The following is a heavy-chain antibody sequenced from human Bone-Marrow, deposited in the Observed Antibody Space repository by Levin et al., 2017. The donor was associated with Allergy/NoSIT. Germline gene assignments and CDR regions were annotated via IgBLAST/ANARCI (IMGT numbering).Heavy chain of an antibody. D-gene: IGHD1-14*01. CDR2: ITSAGKT. CDR3: ARQGSFTLTTNTLNRRFVPGDSWFDP. Sequence: SQTLSLTCTVSGDSVRSNSFSWGWIRQPPGKALEWIASITSAGKTYYNPPLLRRVTMSLDTSKNQVSLKMTSVTAADTALYYSARQGSFTLTTNTLNRRFVPGDSWFDPWGRGTLVTVSS. CDR1: GDSVRSNSFS. J-gene: IGHJ5*02. V-gene: IGHV4-39*01.